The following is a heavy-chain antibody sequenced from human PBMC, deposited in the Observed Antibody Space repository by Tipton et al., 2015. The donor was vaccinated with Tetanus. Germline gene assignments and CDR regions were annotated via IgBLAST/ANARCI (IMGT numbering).Heavy chain of an antibody. CDR3: AKGAFRLWSGDYTVDYNAMDV. V-gene: IGHV3-23*01. D-gene: IGHD3-3*01. CDR1: GFTFSDYT. Sequence: GSLRLSCAASGFTFSDYTMAWVRQAPGEGLEWVSTISGGGHNTHYADSVQGRFTISRDNSKNTMYLQMNSLRAEDTAVYYCAKGAFRLWSGDYTVDYNAMDVWAQGTSVTVSS. J-gene: IGHJ6*02. CDR2: ISGGGHNT.